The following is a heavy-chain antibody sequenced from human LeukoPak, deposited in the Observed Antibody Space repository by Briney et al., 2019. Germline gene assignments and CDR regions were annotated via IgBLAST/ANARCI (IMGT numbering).Heavy chain of an antibody. CDR3: ARGGEYSYGLDY. D-gene: IGHD5-18*01. CDR1: GYTFTNYT. J-gene: IGHJ4*02. Sequence: ASVKVSCTASGYTFTNYTMHWVRQAPGQRLEWMGWINAGNDYTKYSQKFQGRVTITGDTSASTAYMELSSLRSEDTAVYYCARGGEYSYGLDYWGQGTLVTVSS. V-gene: IGHV1-3*01. CDR2: INAGNDYT.